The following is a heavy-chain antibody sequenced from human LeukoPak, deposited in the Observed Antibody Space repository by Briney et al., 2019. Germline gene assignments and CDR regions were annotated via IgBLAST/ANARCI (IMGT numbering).Heavy chain of an antibody. CDR2: IYYSGTT. Sequence: SETLSLTCTVSGGSISSSNYYWAWIRQPPGKGLEWIGSIYYSGTTYYNPSLKSRVTISVDTSKNQFSLRLRSVTAADTAVYYCASLSLQTYAFWSWFDSWGQGTLASVSS. D-gene: IGHD3/OR15-3a*01. CDR3: ASLSLQTYAFWSWFDS. V-gene: IGHV4-39*07. J-gene: IGHJ5*01. CDR1: GGSISSSNYY.